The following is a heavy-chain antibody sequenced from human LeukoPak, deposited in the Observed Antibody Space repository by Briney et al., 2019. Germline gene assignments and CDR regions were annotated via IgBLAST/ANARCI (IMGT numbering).Heavy chain of an antibody. CDR1: GGSISSSSYY. Sequence: SETLSLTCTVSGGSISSSSYYWGWIRQPPGKGLEWIGSIYYSRSTYYNPSLKSRVTISVDTSKNQFSLKLSSVTAADTAVYYCARQRGVRRAPYDYWGQGTLVTVSS. D-gene: IGHD3-10*01. CDR3: ARQRGVRRAPYDY. V-gene: IGHV4-39*01. J-gene: IGHJ4*02. CDR2: IYYSRST.